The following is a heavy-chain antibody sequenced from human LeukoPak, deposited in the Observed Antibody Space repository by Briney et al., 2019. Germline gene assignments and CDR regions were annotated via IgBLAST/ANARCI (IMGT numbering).Heavy chain of an antibody. D-gene: IGHD6-13*01. J-gene: IGHJ4*02. CDR3: ARVIGSPVKYYFDY. CDR2: IIPIFGTA. Sequence: WASVKVTCKASGGTFSSYAIGWVRQAPGQGLEWMGGIIPIFGTANYAQKFQGRVTITADESTSTAYMELSSLRSEDTAVYYCARVIGSPVKYYFDYWGQGTLVTVSS. CDR1: GGTFSSYA. V-gene: IGHV1-69*13.